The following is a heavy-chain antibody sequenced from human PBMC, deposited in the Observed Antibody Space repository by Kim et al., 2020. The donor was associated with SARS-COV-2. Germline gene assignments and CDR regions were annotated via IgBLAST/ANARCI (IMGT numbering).Heavy chain of an antibody. CDR1: GYTFTGYY. CDR3: ARDPRGGSHFDY. V-gene: IGHV1-2*06. J-gene: IGHJ4*02. D-gene: IGHD5-12*01. CDR2: INPNSGGT. Sequence: ASVKVSCKASGYTFTGYYMHWVRQAPGQGLEWMGRINPNSGGTNYAQKFQGRVTMTRDTSISTAYMELSRLRSDDTAVYYCARDPRGGSHFDYWGQGTLVTVSS.